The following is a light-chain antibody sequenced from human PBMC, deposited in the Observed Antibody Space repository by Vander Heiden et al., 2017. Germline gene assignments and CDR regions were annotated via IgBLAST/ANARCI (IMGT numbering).Light chain of an antibody. CDR2: KDS. CDR3: QSEASSGTCVV. Sequence: SYELTQPPPVSVSPGQTARITCSGDALPKQYAYWYQQKPGQAPVLVSDKDSERPSGIPERFACYSAGTTVKCNIRGVQAEDEADYYGQSEASSGTCVVFGGGTKLTVL. CDR1: ALPKQY. V-gene: IGLV3-25*03. J-gene: IGLJ2*01.